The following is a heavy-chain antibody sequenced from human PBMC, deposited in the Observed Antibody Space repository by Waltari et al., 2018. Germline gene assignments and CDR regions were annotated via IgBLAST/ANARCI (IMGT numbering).Heavy chain of an antibody. CDR2: FDPEDGET. CDR3: ATGEPSSIAARGLGY. V-gene: IGHV1-24*01. J-gene: IGHJ4*02. D-gene: IGHD6-6*01. CDR1: GYTLNDLS. Sequence: QVQRVQPGAEVKKPGASVKVSCQVSGYTLNDLSMHWVLQSPGKVLEWMGGFDPEDGETIYAQKFQGRVTMTEDTSTDTAYMELSSLRSEDTAVYYCATGEPSSIAARGLGYWGQGTLVTVSS.